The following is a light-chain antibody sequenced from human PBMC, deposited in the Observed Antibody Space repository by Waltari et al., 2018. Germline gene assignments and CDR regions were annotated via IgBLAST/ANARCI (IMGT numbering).Light chain of an antibody. V-gene: IGKV3-20*01. Sequence: IVLTQSSGTLSLSTGETATLSCRASQSLNKNYLAWYRQRPGQAPGLLIHETSRRTTGIPDRFSGSASGTDFALTISRLEAEDSAVYYCQQYGSSPYTFGQGTKLEIK. J-gene: IGKJ2*01. CDR1: QSLNKNY. CDR3: QQYGSSPYT. CDR2: ETS.